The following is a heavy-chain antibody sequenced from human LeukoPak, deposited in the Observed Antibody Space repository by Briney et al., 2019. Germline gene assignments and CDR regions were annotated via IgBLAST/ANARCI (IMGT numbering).Heavy chain of an antibody. J-gene: IGHJ4*02. V-gene: IGHV3-21*06. CDR3: ARDPGYSFYFDY. CDR1: GFTFSSYS. Sequence: GGSLRLSCAASGFTFSSYSMNWVRQAPGKGLDWVSSINNNGRNTYYADSVKGRFTISRDNAKNSLYLQMNSLSAEDTALYFCARDPGYSFYFDYWGQGILVTVSS. CDR2: INNNGRNT. D-gene: IGHD5-12*01.